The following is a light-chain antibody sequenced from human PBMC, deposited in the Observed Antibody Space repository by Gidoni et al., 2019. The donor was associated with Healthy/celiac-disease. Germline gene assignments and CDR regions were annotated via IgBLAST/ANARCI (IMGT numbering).Light chain of an antibody. J-gene: IGLJ2*01. V-gene: IGLV2-8*01. CDR3: SSYAGSNPV. CDR1: SSDVGGYNY. CDR2: EVS. Sequence: QSALTQSPSASGSPGQSVTISCTGTSSDVGGYNYVSWYQQHPGKAPKLMIYEVSKRPSGVPDRFFGSKSGNTASLTVSGLQAEDEADYYCSSYAGSNPVFGGGTKLTVL.